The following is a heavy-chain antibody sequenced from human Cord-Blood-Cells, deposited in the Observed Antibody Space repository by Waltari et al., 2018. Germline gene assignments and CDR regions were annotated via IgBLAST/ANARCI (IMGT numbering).Heavy chain of an antibody. CDR2: INQSGST. J-gene: IGHJ3*02. V-gene: IGHV4-34*01. Sequence: QVQLQQWGAGLLKPSETLSLTCAVYGGSFSGYYWSWIRQPPGKGLEWIGEINQSGSTNYNPSLKSRVTISVDTSKNQFSLKLSSVTAADTAVYYCARGGSGQAGRAFDIWGQGTMVTVSS. CDR3: ARGGSGQAGRAFDI. D-gene: IGHD3-3*01. CDR1: GGSFSGYY.